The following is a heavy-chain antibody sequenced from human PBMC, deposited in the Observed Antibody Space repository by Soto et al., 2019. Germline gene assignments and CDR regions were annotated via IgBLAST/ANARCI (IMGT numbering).Heavy chain of an antibody. D-gene: IGHD2-21*01. CDR2: IYYSGST. J-gene: IGHJ4*02. Sequence: SETLSLTCTVSCGSISSYYWSWIRQPPGKGLEWIGYIYYSGSTNYNPSLKSRVTISVDTSKNQFSLKLSSVTAADTAVYYCARGVGAGPYSFDYWGQGTLVTVSS. CDR1: CGSISSYY. V-gene: IGHV4-59*01. CDR3: ARGVGAGPYSFDY.